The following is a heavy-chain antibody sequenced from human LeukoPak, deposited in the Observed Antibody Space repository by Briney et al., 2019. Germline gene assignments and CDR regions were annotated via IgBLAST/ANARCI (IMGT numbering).Heavy chain of an antibody. CDR2: IYYSGST. V-gene: IGHV4-59*01. Sequence: NPSETLPLTCTVSGGSISSYYWSWIRQPPGKGLEWIGYIYYSGSTNYNPSLKSRVTISVDTSKNQFSLKLSSVTAADTAVYYCARDPGGSGNYWGQGTLVTVSS. D-gene: IGHD3-10*01. J-gene: IGHJ4*02. CDR3: ARDPGGSGNY. CDR1: GGSISSYY.